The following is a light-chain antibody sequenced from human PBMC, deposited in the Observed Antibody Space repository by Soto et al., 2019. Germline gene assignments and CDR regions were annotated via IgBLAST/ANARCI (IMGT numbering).Light chain of an antibody. CDR3: QHYDNTPPSVT. CDR1: QSVSSDY. J-gene: IGKJ3*01. CDR2: GAS. Sequence: EIVLTQSPDTLSLSPGERATLSCRASQSVSSDYLVWYQQKPGQAPRLLIYGASRRATGIPDRFSGGGSGTDFILTISRLEPEDFAVYYCQHYDNTPPSVTFGPGTTVAIK. V-gene: IGKV3-20*01.